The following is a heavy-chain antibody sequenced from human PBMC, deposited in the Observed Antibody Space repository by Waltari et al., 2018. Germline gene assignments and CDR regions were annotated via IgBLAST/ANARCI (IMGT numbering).Heavy chain of an antibody. CDR1: GFTVSSNY. J-gene: IGHJ6*02. CDR2: IYSGGST. D-gene: IGHD3-9*01. Sequence: EVQLVESGGGLIQPGGSLRLSCAASGFTVSSNYMSWVRQAPGKGLEWVSVIYSGGSTYYADSVKGRFTISRDNSKNTLYLQMNSLRAEDTAVYYCARDSTDTYYGMDVWGQGTTVTVSS. CDR3: ARDSTDTYYGMDV. V-gene: IGHV3-53*01.